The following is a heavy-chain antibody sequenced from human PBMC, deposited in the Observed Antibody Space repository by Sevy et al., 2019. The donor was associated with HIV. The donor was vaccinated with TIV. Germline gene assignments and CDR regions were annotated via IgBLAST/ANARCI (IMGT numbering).Heavy chain of an antibody. V-gene: IGHV3-30*04. CDR2: ILHDGSNE. CDR1: RFNFSNYA. Sequence: GGSLRLSCAASRFNFSNYAVHWVRQAPGKGLEWVALILHDGSNEHYADSVKGRFTISRDNSQNTVYLQMNSLRPEDTAVYYCARDRLISLLDFWGQGTLVTVSS. J-gene: IGHJ4*02. D-gene: IGHD2-21*01. CDR3: ARDRLISLLDF.